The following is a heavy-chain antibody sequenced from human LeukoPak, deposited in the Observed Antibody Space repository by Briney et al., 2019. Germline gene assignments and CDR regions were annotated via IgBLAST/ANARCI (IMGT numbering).Heavy chain of an antibody. CDR2: IYYSGNT. D-gene: IGHD3-22*01. CDR1: GGSISSSAYY. Sequence: SETLSLTCSVSGGSISSSAYYWGWIRQPPGQGLEWIGSIYYSGNTYYNPSLKSRVTISVDTSKNQFSLKLSSVTAADTAVYYCARVFQYYYDSSGYFDYWGQGTLVTVSS. CDR3: ARVFQYYYDSSGYFDY. J-gene: IGHJ4*02. V-gene: IGHV4-39*07.